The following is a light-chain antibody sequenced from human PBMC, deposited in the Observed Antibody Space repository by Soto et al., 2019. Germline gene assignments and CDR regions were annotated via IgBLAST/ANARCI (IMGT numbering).Light chain of an antibody. CDR3: CSYAGPSTFV. V-gene: IGLV2-23*02. Sequence: QSALTQPASVSGSPGQSITISCTGTSSDVGSYNLVSWYQQYLGKAPKLMIYEVSKRPSGVSNRFSGSKSGNTASLTISGLQAEDEGDYFCCSYAGPSTFVFGTGTKGTVL. CDR2: EVS. J-gene: IGLJ1*01. CDR1: SSDVGSYNL.